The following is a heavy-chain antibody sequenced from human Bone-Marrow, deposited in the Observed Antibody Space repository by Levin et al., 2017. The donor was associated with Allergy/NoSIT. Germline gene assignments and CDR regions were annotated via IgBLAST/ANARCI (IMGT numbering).Heavy chain of an antibody. CDR2: ISASFGDT. Sequence: GESLKISCKASGTTFSNYGVTWVRQAPGQGPEWMGWISASFGDTKYAQNLQGRVTMTTDTSTGTAYLELRSLTSDDTAVYYCAINTYPPYFYYGMDVWGQGTTVTVSS. CDR3: AINTYPPYFYYGMDV. V-gene: IGHV1-18*01. J-gene: IGHJ6*02. CDR1: GTTFSNYG.